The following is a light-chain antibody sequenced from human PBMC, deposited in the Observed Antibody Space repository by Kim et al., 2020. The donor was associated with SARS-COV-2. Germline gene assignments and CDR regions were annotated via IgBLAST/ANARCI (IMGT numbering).Light chain of an antibody. V-gene: IGKV3-15*01. CDR2: GAS. Sequence: EIVMTQSPATLSVSPGERATLSCRASQSVSSNLAWYQQKPGQAPRLLIYGASTRATGIPARFSGSGSGTEFTLTISSLQSEDFAVYYCQQYNNWPLRVTFGGGTKVDIK. J-gene: IGKJ4*01. CDR1: QSVSSN. CDR3: QQYNNWPLRVT.